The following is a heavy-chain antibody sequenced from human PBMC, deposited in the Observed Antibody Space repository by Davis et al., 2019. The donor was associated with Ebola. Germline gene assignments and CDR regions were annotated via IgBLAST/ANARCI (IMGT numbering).Heavy chain of an antibody. Sequence: PGGSLRLSCAASGFTFSSYWMRWVRHAPGKELAWVANIRQDGNEMYYVDSVKGRFTISRDNARNSLYLQMNSLRAEDTAVYFCARDLYTSGPNHGYFDYWGQGTLVTVSS. D-gene: IGHD6-19*01. CDR3: ARDLYTSGPNHGYFDY. J-gene: IGHJ4*02. CDR1: GFTFSSYW. V-gene: IGHV3-7*03. CDR2: IRQDGNEM.